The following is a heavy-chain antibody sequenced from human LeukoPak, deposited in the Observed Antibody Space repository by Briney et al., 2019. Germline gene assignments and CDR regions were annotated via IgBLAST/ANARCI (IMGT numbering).Heavy chain of an antibody. V-gene: IGHV3-43*02. D-gene: IGHD3-16*01. Sequence: GGSLRLSCAASGFTFDDYAMHWVRQAPGRGLEWVSLISGDGGSTYYADSVKGRFTISRDNSKNSLYLQMNSLRTEDTALYYCAKVRGAMITFGVFDYWGQGTLVTVSS. CDR3: AKVRGAMITFGVFDY. J-gene: IGHJ4*02. CDR2: ISGDGGST. CDR1: GFTFDDYA.